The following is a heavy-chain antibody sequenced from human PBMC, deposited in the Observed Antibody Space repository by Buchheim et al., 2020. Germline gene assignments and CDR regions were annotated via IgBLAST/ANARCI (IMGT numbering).Heavy chain of an antibody. J-gene: IGHJ4*02. V-gene: IGHV1-2*02. D-gene: IGHD4-23*01. CDR3: ARWYGGNSGFDY. Sequence: QVQLVQSGAEVKKPGASVKVFCEASGYTFTGYYMNWVRQAPGQGLEWLGWINPNSGDTNHAQKFQGRVTMTRDTSISTAYMELSRLRSGDTAVYYCARWYGGNSGFDYWGQGTL. CDR1: GYTFTGYY. CDR2: INPNSGDT.